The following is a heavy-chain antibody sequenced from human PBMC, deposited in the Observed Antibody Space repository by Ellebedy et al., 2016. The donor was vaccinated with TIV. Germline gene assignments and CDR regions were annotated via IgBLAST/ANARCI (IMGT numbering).Heavy chain of an antibody. CDR2: INPSGGST. J-gene: IGHJ4*02. V-gene: IGHV1-46*01. CDR3: ARSESGMY. Sequence: ASVKVSCXASGYTFTSYYMHWVRQAPGQGLEWMGIINPSGGSTSYAQKFQGRVTMTRDTSISTAYMELSRLRSDDTAVYYCARSESGMYWGQGTLVTVSS. D-gene: IGHD3-10*01. CDR1: GYTFTSYY.